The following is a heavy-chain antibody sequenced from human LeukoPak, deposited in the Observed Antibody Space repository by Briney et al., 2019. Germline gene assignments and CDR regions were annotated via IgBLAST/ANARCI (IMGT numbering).Heavy chain of an antibody. J-gene: IGHJ5*02. Sequence: TGVSLRLSCAASGFTFSGSAVHRVRQSSGKGLEWVGHIDKKDNLYATAYAESVKGRFTISRDDSKDTAFLHMDSLKTEDTALYYCTRDRGTYNWFDPWGQGTLVTVSS. CDR3: TRDRGTYNWFDP. CDR2: IDKKDNLYAT. CDR1: GFTFSGSA. D-gene: IGHD2-15*01. V-gene: IGHV3-73*01.